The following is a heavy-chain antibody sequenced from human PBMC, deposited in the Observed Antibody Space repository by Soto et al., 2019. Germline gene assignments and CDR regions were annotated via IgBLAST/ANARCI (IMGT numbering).Heavy chain of an antibody. V-gene: IGHV3-33*01. D-gene: IGHD6-13*01. J-gene: IGHJ4*02. CDR2: IWYNGSSE. CDR3: ARDRGAAVGFPFDY. Sequence: PGGSLRLSCTASGFTFSNGMHCVRQAPGKGLEWVAVIWYNGSSEFYSDSVKGRFTISSDNSKNTLYLQMDSLRAEDTAVYYCARDRGAAVGFPFDYWGRGTLVTVSS. CDR1: GFTFSNG.